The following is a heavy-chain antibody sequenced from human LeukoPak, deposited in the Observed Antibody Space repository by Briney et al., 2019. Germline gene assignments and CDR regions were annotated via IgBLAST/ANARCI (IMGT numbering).Heavy chain of an antibody. CDR2: IKSKTDGGTT. J-gene: IGHJ4*02. Sequence: PGGSLRLSCAASGFTFSNAWMSWVRQAPGKGLEWVGRIKSKTDGGTTDYAAPVKGRFTISRDDSKNTLYLQMNSLKTEDTAVYYCTRTLNYYDFWSGLLNFDYWGQGTLVTVSS. D-gene: IGHD3-3*01. V-gene: IGHV3-15*01. CDR3: TRTLNYYDFWSGLLNFDY. CDR1: GFTFSNAW.